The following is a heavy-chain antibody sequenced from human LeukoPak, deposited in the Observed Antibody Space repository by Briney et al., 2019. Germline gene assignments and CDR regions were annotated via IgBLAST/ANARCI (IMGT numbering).Heavy chain of an antibody. CDR3: ATTFRLTDDY. Sequence: ASVKVSCKASGYTFTSYGISWVRQAPGQGLEWMGWINPNSGGTNYAQKFQGRVTMTRDTSISTAYMELSRLRSDDTAVYYCATTFRLTDDYWGQGTLVTVSS. D-gene: IGHD1-14*01. J-gene: IGHJ4*02. CDR2: INPNSGGT. V-gene: IGHV1-2*02. CDR1: GYTFTSYG.